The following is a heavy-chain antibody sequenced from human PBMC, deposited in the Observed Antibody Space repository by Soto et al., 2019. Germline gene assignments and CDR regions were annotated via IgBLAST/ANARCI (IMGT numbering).Heavy chain of an antibody. J-gene: IGHJ4*02. V-gene: IGHV1-18*01. Sequence: AAVMVSCKTCGCTFTRYGISWVRQPTGQGREWMGWISAYNGNTNYAQKLQGRVTMTTDTSTSTAYMELRSLRSDDTAVYYCARGGDYSSGYYYGDGYWGQGTLVTVSS. CDR2: ISAYNGNT. CDR1: GCTFTRYG. CDR3: ARGGDYSSGYYYGDGY. D-gene: IGHD3-22*01.